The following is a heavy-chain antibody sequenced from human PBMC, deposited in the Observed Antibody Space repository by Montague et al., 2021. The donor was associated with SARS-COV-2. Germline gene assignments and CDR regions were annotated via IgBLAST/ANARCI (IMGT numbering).Heavy chain of an antibody. J-gene: IGHJ5*02. D-gene: IGHD3-10*01. Sequence: CAISGDSVSSNSAAWNWIRQSPSRGLEWLGRTYYRSKWYNDYAVSVKSRITINPDTSKNQFSLQLNSVTPEGTAVYYCARDLDYYGSGSYHEGFDPWGQGTLVTVSS. CDR2: TYYRSKWYN. V-gene: IGHV6-1*01. CDR1: GDSVSSNSAA. CDR3: ARDLDYYGSGSYHEGFDP.